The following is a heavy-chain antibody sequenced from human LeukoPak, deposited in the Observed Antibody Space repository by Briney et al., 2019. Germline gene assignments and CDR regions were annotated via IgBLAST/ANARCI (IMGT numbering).Heavy chain of an antibody. J-gene: IGHJ4*02. V-gene: IGHV1-69*05. CDR2: IIPIFGTA. CDR1: GGTFSSYA. D-gene: IGHD6-13*01. Sequence: ASVKVSCKASGGTFSSYAITWVRQAPGQGLEWMGRIIPIFGTANYAQKFKGRVTITTDESTSTAYMELSTLRSDDTAVYYCAREKPPGDSSSWFLEGYFDIWGQGTLVTVSS. CDR3: AREKPPGDSSSWFLEGYFDI.